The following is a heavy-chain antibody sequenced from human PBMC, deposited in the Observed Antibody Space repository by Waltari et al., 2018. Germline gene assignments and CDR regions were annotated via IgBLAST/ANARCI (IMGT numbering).Heavy chain of an antibody. D-gene: IGHD6-19*01. CDR3: AKEGSSGWTDY. CDR2: IWYDGSNK. V-gene: IGHV3-33*06. Sequence: QVQLVESGGGVVQPGRSLRLSCAASGFTFSSYGMHWVRQAPGKGLEWVAVIWYDGSNKYYADSVKGRFTISRDNSKNTLYLQMNSLRAEDTAVYYCAKEGSSGWTDYWGQGTLVTVSS. J-gene: IGHJ4*02. CDR1: GFTFSSYG.